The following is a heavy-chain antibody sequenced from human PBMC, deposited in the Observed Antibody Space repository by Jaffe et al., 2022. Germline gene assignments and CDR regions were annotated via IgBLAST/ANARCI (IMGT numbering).Heavy chain of an antibody. J-gene: IGHJ4*02. CDR1: GFTFSSYG. Sequence: QVQLVESGGGVVQPGGSLRLSCAASGFTFSSYGMHWVRQAPGKGLEWVAFIRYDGSNKYYADSVKGRFTISRDNSKNTLYLQMNSLRAEDTAVYYCAKDLEVAVVATAFDYWGQGTLVTVSS. V-gene: IGHV3-30*02. CDR2: IRYDGSNK. CDR3: AKDLEVAVVATAFDY. D-gene: IGHD5-12*01.